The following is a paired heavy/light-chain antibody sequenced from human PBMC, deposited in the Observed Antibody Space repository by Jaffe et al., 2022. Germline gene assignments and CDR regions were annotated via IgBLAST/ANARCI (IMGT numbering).Light chain of an antibody. V-gene: IGKV1-39*01. Sequence: DIQMTQSPSSLSASVGDRVTITCRASQSISSYLNWYQQKPGKAPKLLIYAASSLQSGVPSRFSGSGSGTDFTLTISSLQPEDFATYYCQQSYSTLGLTFGGGTKVEIK. CDR1: QSISSY. CDR3: QQSYSTLGLT. J-gene: IGKJ4*01. CDR2: AAS.
Heavy chain of an antibody. CDR2: ISWDGGST. D-gene: IGHD4-4*01. V-gene: IGHV3-43*01. CDR3: AKDHSHDYSNPTFDY. CDR1: GFTFDDYT. Sequence: EVQLVESGGVVVQPGGSLRLSCAASGFTFDDYTMHWVRQAPGKGLEWVSLISWDGGSTYYADSVKGRFTISRDNSKNSLYLQMNSLRTEDTALYYCAKDHSHDYSNPTFDYWGQGTLVTVSS. J-gene: IGHJ4*02.